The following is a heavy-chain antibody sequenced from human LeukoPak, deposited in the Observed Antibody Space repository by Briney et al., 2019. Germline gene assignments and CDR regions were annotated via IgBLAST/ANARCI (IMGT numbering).Heavy chain of an antibody. J-gene: IGHJ4*02. CDR1: GFTFSDYY. Sequence: GGSLRLSCAASGFTFSDYYMSWIRQAPGKGLEWVSYISRSGSTIYYADSVKGRFTISRVNAKNSLYLQMNSLRAEDTAVYYCARSSGWFTPFDYWGQGTLATVSS. D-gene: IGHD6-19*01. CDR3: ARSSGWFTPFDY. CDR2: ISRSGSTI. V-gene: IGHV3-11*01.